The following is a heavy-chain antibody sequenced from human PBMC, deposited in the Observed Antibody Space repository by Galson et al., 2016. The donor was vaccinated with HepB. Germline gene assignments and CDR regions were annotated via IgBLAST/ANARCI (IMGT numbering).Heavy chain of an antibody. CDR2: VSHSGGHV. V-gene: IGHV3-23*01. Sequence: SLRLSCAASGFMFSSYGMNCGRQAPGKGLEWVSSVSHSGGHVNYADSVKGRFAISRDKSQNTLYLQMNSLPADETAIYSCARDRVQWLVIGHYGMDGWGQGTTVTVSS. CDR3: ARDRVQWLVIGHYGMDG. J-gene: IGHJ6*02. CDR1: GFMFSSYG. D-gene: IGHD6-19*01.